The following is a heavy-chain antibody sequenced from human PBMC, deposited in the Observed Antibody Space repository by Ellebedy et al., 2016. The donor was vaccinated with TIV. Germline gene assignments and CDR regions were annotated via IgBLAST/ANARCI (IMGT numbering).Heavy chain of an antibody. V-gene: IGHV3-21*01. CDR3: ARVSPYSTSTPLDY. CDR1: GFTFSSST. J-gene: IGHJ4*02. CDR2: ISGSPTYI. Sequence: GESLKISCAASGFTFSSSTINWVRQAPGKGLEWVSSISGSPTYIYYADSVKGRFTISRDNAKSSVYLHMDSLRVEDTAIYYCARVSPYSTSTPLDYWGQGTLVTVSS. D-gene: IGHD4-11*01.